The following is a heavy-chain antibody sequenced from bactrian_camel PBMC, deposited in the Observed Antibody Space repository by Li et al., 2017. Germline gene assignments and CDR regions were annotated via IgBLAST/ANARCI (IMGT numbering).Heavy chain of an antibody. V-gene: IGHV3S9*01. D-gene: IGHD1*01. CDR2: VDSDGMT. J-gene: IGHJ4*01. CDR1: ASAYSSDC. CDR3: AAGPLFNCLLTMQPNY. Sequence: HVQLVESGGGSVQTGGSLRLSCVASASAYSSDCMGWFRQVPGEDPEGVAGVDSDGMTRYADSVKGRFTISIDDAANTLNLQMNSLKPEDTAMYYCAAGPLFNCLLTMQPNYWGQGTQVTVS.